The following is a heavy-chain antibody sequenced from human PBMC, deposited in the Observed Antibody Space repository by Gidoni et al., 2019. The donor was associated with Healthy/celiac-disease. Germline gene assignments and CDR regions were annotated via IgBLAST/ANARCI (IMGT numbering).Heavy chain of an antibody. V-gene: IGHV3-64D*06. J-gene: IGHJ4*02. Sequence: EVQLVESGGGLVQPGGSLRLSCSASGFTFSSYAMHWVRQAPGKGLEYVSAISSNGGSTYYADSVKGRFTISRDNSKNTLYLQMSSLRAEDTAVYYCVKPRKIASPYFDYWGQGTLVTVSS. CDR1: GFTFSSYA. CDR2: ISSNGGST. D-gene: IGHD3-3*02. CDR3: VKPRKIASPYFDY.